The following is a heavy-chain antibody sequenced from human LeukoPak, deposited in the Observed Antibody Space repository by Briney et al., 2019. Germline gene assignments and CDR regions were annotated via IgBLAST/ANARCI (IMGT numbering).Heavy chain of an antibody. D-gene: IGHD5-12*01. CDR3: ARSNSGYDWWIYYFDY. CDR1: GGTFSSYA. Sequence: SVKVSCKASGGTFSSYAISWVRQAPGQGLEWMGGIIRIFGTANYAQKFQGRVTITADESTSTAYMELSSLRSEDTAVYYCARSNSGYDWWIYYFDYWGQGTLVTVSS. V-gene: IGHV1-69*01. CDR2: IIRIFGTA. J-gene: IGHJ4*02.